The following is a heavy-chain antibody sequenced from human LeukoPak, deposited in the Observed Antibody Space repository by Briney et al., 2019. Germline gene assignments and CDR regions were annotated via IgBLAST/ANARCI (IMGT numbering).Heavy chain of an antibody. CDR2: INPNSGGT. CDR1: GYTFTGYY. D-gene: IGHD3-10*01. Sequence: GASVKFSCKASGYTFTGYYMHWVRQAPGQGLEWMGWINPNSGGTNYAQKFQGRVTMTRDTSISTAYMELSRLRSDDTAVYDCARGNYGSGRTFDYWGQETLVTVSS. J-gene: IGHJ4*02. V-gene: IGHV1-2*02. CDR3: ARGNYGSGRTFDY.